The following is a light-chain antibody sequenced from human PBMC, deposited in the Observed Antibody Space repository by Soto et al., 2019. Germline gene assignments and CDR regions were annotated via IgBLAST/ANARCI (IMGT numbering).Light chain of an antibody. CDR2: GAS. Sequence: EIVMTQSPATLPVSPGERATLSCRASQSVSSSLAWYQQKPGQAPRLLIYGASNRATGIPARFSGSGSGTDFTLTISSLEPEDFAVYYCQQRSNWPMSTFGQGTRLEIK. V-gene: IGKV3-11*01. J-gene: IGKJ5*01. CDR3: QQRSNWPMST. CDR1: QSVSSS.